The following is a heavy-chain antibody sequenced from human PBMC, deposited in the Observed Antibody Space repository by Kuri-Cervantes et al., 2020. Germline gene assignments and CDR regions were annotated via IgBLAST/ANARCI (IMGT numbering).Heavy chain of an antibody. V-gene: IGHV1-69*05. CDR2: IIPIFGTA. CDR1: GGTFSSYA. D-gene: IGHD7-27*01. J-gene: IGHJ4*02. CDR3: ARDKSTGVFDY. Sequence: SVKVSCKASGGTFSSYAISWVRQAPGQGLEWMGGIIPIFGTANYAQKFQGRVTMTRDTSTSTVYMELSSLRSEDTAVYYCARDKSTGVFDYWGQGTLVTVSS.